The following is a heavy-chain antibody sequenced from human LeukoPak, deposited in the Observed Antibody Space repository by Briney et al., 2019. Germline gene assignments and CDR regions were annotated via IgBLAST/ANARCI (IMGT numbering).Heavy chain of an antibody. V-gene: IGHV3-74*01. J-gene: IGHJ6*03. CDR2: INSDGSST. Sequence: EGSLRLSCAASGFTFSSYWMHWVRQAPGKGLVWVSRINSDGSSTSYADSVKGRFTISRDNAKNTLYLQMNSLRAEDTAVYYCARGGGYYDSSGYYYYYYYYMDVWGKGTTVTVSS. CDR3: ARGGGYYDSSGYYYYYYYYMDV. D-gene: IGHD3-22*01. CDR1: GFTFSSYW.